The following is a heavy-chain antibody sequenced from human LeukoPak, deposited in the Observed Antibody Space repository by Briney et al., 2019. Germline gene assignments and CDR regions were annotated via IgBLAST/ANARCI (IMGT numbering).Heavy chain of an antibody. Sequence: GGSLRLSCAASGFTFTTYWMTWVRQAPGKGLECVANIKQDGSEKYYVDSVKGRFTISRDNAESSLYLQMSSLRAEDTAVYYCARGRGVDYWGQGTLVTVSS. J-gene: IGHJ4*02. CDR2: IKQDGSEK. CDR3: ARGRGVDY. D-gene: IGHD3-10*01. CDR1: GFTFTTYW. V-gene: IGHV3-7*01.